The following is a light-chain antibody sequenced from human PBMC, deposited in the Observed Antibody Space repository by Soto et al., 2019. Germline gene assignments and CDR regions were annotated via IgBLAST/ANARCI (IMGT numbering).Light chain of an antibody. CDR1: SSDVGSYNL. V-gene: IGLV2-23*01. Sequence: QSALTQPASVSGSPGQSITISCTGTSSDVGSYNLVSWYQQHPGKAPKLMIYEGSKRPSGVSNRFSGSKSGNTASLTISGLQAEDEADYYCCSYAGSNVVFGGGTKLPS. J-gene: IGLJ2*01. CDR3: CSYAGSNVV. CDR2: EGS.